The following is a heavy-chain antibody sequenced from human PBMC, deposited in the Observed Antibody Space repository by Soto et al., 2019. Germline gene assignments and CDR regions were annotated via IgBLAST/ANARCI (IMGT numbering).Heavy chain of an antibody. CDR1: GYTFTSYG. J-gene: IGHJ3*02. D-gene: IGHD3-22*01. V-gene: IGHV1-18*01. Sequence: ASVKVSCKASGYTFTSYGISWVRQAPGQGLEWMGWISAYNGNTNYAQKLQGRVTMTTDTSTSTAYMELRSLRSDDTAVYYCAREFRRRGYNDAFDIWGQGTMVTVSS. CDR2: ISAYNGNT. CDR3: AREFRRRGYNDAFDI.